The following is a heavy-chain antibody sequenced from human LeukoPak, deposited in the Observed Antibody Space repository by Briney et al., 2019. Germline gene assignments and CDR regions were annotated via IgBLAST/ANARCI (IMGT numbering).Heavy chain of an antibody. Sequence: SETLSLTCAVYGGSFSGYYWSWIRQPPGKGLEWIGEINHSGSTNYNPSLKSRVTISIDTSKNQFSLKVNSVTAADTAVYYCARGPERTTLGHWFDPWGQGTLVTVSS. CDR1: GGSFSGYY. J-gene: IGHJ5*02. D-gene: IGHD3-16*01. CDR2: INHSGST. V-gene: IGHV4-34*01. CDR3: ARGPERTTLGHWFDP.